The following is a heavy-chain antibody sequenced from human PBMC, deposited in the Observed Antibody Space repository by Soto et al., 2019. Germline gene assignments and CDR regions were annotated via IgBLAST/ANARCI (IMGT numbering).Heavy chain of an antibody. Sequence: SETLCLTCTVSGGSISSGAYCWSWIRQHPGKGLEWIGYIYYSGSTYYNPSLKSRVTISVDTSKNQFSLKLSSVTAADTAVYYCSRDGAYYGSGTLGPWGQGTLVPGSA. CDR3: SRDGAYYGSGTLGP. CDR1: GGSISSGAYC. J-gene: IGHJ5*02. D-gene: IGHD3-10*01. CDR2: IYYSGST. V-gene: IGHV4-31*03.